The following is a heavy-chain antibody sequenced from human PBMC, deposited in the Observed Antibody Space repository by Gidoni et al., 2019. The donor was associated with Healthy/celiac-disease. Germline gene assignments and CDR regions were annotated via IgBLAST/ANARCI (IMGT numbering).Heavy chain of an antibody. Sequence: EVQLVQSGGGLVQPARSLRLSCAASGFPFDAYAMHWVRHAPGTGLEWVSGISGNSGSIGYADSVKGRFTISRDNAKNSLYLQMNSLRAEDTALYYCAKGDSTVTTEYYGMDVWGQGTTVTVSS. CDR3: AKGDSTVTTEYYGMDV. D-gene: IGHD4-17*01. V-gene: IGHV3-9*01. J-gene: IGHJ6*02. CDR2: ISGNSGSI. CDR1: GFPFDAYA.